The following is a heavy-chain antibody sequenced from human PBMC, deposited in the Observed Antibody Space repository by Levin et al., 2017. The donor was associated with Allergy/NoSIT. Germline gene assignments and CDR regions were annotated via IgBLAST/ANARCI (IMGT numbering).Heavy chain of an antibody. CDR3: ARCSPRDAFEI. CDR2: IIPFFGTT. CDR1: GDTFSTHA. V-gene: IGHV1-69*06. J-gene: IGHJ3*02. D-gene: IGHD6-13*01. Sequence: SVKVSCKASGDTFSTHAISWLRQAPGQGLEWVGEIIPFFGTTNYAQKFQGRFTITADKSTSAYMELSSLISEDTAVYYCARCSPRDAFEIWGQGTMVTVSS.